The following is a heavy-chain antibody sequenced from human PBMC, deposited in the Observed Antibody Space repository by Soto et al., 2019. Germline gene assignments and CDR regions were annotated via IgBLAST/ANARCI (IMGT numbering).Heavy chain of an antibody. D-gene: IGHD2-8*02. J-gene: IGHJ6*02. V-gene: IGHV1-2*02. CDR1: EYTFTGFR. Sequence: PGPSVKVSCKASEYTFTGFRLHWIRQAPGQGLEWMGWINPKNGDTKYAEKFLGRVTLTRDTSISTGYMELSRLKSNDTAVYYCAKGLWTVGHCSGASCYDGMDVWGQGTTVTVSS. CDR3: AKGLWTVGHCSGASCYDGMDV. CDR2: INPKNGDT.